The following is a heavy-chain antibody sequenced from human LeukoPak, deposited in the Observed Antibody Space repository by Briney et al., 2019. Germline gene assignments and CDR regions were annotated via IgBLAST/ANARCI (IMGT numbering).Heavy chain of an antibody. CDR3: AKEGFDYYDSSGHFGLDY. V-gene: IGHV3-30*02. CDR1: GFTFSSYG. Sequence: GGSLRLSCAASGFTFSSYGMHGVRQAPGKGLEWVAFIRYDGSNKYYADSVKGRFTISRDNSKNTLYLQMNSLRAEDTAVYYCAKEGFDYYDSSGHFGLDYWGQGTLVTVSS. CDR2: IRYDGSNK. J-gene: IGHJ4*02. D-gene: IGHD3-22*01.